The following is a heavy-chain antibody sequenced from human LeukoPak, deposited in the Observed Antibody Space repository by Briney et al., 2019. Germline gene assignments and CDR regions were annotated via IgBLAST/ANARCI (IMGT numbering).Heavy chain of an antibody. CDR1: GGSFSGYY. Sequence: SETLSLTCAVYGGSFSGYYWSWIRQPPGKGLEWIGEINHSGSTNYNPSLKSRVTISVDTSKNQFSLKLSSVPAADTAVYYCARGQEGYSYGYDFDYWGQGTLVTVSS. CDR2: INHSGST. CDR3: ARGQEGYSYGYDFDY. V-gene: IGHV4-34*01. D-gene: IGHD5-18*01. J-gene: IGHJ4*02.